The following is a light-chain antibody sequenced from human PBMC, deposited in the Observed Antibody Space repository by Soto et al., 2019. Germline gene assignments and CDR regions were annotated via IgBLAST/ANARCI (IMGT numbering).Light chain of an antibody. V-gene: IGKV1-6*01. CDR2: AAS. Sequence: AIHMTQSPSSLSASVGDRVTLSCRASQGIGSDLSWYQQKPGKAPKLLIYAASSLQSGVPSRFSGSGSGTEFTLTISSLQPEDSATYYCQQHYNNPPTFGQGTKVDIK. CDR1: QGIGSD. J-gene: IGKJ1*01. CDR3: QQHYNNPPT.